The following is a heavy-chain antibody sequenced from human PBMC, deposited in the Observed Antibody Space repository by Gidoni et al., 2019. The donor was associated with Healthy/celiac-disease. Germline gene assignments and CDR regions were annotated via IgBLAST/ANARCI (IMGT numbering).Heavy chain of an antibody. Sequence: QVQLVESGGGVVQPGRSLRLSCAASGFTFSSYGMHWVRQAPGKGLEWVAVISYDGSNKYYADSVKGRFTISRDNSKNTLYLQMNSLRAEDTAVYYCATPVGGESSGGQGTLVTVSS. CDR1: GFTFSSYG. V-gene: IGHV3-30*03. J-gene: IGHJ4*02. CDR2: ISYDGSNK. CDR3: ATPVGGESS. D-gene: IGHD3-16*01.